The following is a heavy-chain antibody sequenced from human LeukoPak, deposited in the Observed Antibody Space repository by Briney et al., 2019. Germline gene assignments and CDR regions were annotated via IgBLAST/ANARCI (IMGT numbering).Heavy chain of an antibody. CDR3: ASAGTLYYYDSSGYYSLDY. CDR1: GGSISRYY. CDR2: IYYSGST. Sequence: SETLSLTCTVSGGSISRYYWSWIRQPPGEGLELIGYIYYSGSTNYNPSLKSRVTISVDTSKNQFSLKLSSVTAADTAVYYCASAGTLYYYDSSGYYSLDYWGQGTLVTVSS. D-gene: IGHD3-22*01. V-gene: IGHV4-59*01. J-gene: IGHJ4*02.